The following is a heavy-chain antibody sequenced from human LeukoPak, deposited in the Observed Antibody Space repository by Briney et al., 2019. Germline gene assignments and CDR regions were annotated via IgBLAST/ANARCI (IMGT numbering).Heavy chain of an antibody. D-gene: IGHD4-11*01. V-gene: IGHV1-18*01. CDR3: ARGPSFSNSLYYYYYYMDV. J-gene: IGHJ6*03. CDR2: ISPYNGDT. CDR1: GYTFTTYG. Sequence: ASVKVSCKASGYTFTTYGISWVRQAPGQGLGWMGWISPYNGDTNYAQKLQGRVTMTTDTSTSTAYMELRSLRADDTAVYFCARGPSFSNSLYYYYYYMDVWAKGTAVTVSS.